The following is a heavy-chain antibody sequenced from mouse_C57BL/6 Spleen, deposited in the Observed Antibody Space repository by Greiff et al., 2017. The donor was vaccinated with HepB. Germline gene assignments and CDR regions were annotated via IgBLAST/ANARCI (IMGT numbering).Heavy chain of an antibody. J-gene: IGHJ3*01. CDR2: ISNLAYSI. Sequence: EVKLVESGGGLVQPGGSLKLSCAASGFTFSDYGMAWVRQAPRKGPEWVAFISNLAYSIYYADTVTGRFTISRENAKNTLYLEMSSLRSEDTAMYYCATELGAYWGQGTLVTVSA. V-gene: IGHV5-15*04. CDR1: GFTFSDYG. D-gene: IGHD4-1*01. CDR3: ATELGAY.